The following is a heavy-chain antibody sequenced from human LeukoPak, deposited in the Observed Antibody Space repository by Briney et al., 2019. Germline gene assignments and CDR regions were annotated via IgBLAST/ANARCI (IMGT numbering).Heavy chain of an antibody. V-gene: IGHV4-30-2*01. Sequence: SQTLSLTCAVSGGSISSGGYSWSWIRQPPGKGLEWIGYIYHSGSTYYNPSLKSRVTISVDRSKNQFSLKLSSVTAADTAVYYCAKDSRIPAGGTEPSDYWGQGTLVTVSS. CDR3: AKDSRIPAGGTEPSDY. CDR1: GGSISSGGYS. J-gene: IGHJ4*02. D-gene: IGHD6-13*01. CDR2: IYHSGST.